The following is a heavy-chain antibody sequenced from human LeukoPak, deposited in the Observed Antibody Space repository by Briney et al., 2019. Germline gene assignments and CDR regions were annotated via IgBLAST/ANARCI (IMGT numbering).Heavy chain of an antibody. V-gene: IGHV3-53*01. CDR3: ARDHWNYHAFDY. D-gene: IGHD1-7*01. J-gene: IGHJ4*02. Sequence: GGSLRLSCAASGFLVSDNYMHWLRQAPGKGLEWVSVLYTGGSTYYADSGKGRFTISRDNSKNTLYLQMNSLRVEDTAVYYCARDHWNYHAFDYWGQGTLVTVSS. CDR2: LYTGGST. CDR1: GFLVSDNY.